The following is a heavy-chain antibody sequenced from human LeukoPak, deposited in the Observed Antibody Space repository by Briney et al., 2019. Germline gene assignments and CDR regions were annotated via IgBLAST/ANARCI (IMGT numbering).Heavy chain of an antibody. V-gene: IGHV1-18*04. J-gene: IGHJ6*03. CDR3: ARDQVVAATGYYYYYYMDV. CDR1: GYTFTGYY. Sequence: ASVKVSCKASGYTFTGYYMHWVRQAPGQGLEWMGWISAYNGNTNYAQKLQGRVTMTTDTSTSTAYMELRSLRSDDTAVYYCARDQVVAATGYYYYYYMDVWGKGTTVTISS. CDR2: ISAYNGNT. D-gene: IGHD2-15*01.